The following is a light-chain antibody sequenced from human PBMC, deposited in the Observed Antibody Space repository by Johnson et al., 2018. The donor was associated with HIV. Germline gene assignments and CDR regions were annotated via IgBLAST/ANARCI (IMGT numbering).Light chain of an antibody. CDR2: ENN. Sequence: SVLTQSPSVSAAPGQKVTISCSGSSSNIGNNYVSWYQHLPGTAPKLLIYENNKRPSGIPDRFSGSKSGTSATLDITGLQTGDEADYYCATWDNSLKGVFGTGTKVTVL. V-gene: IGLV1-51*02. CDR1: SSNIGNNY. CDR3: ATWDNSLKGV. J-gene: IGLJ1*01.